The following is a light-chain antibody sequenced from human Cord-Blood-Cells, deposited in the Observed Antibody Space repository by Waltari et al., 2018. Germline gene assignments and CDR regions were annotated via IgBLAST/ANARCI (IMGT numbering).Light chain of an antibody. CDR3: SSYTSSSTWV. Sequence: QSALTQPASVSGSPGQSITISCTGTSRDGGGYTYVSWYQQHPGKAPKLMMYDVSKRPSGVSQRFSGSKSGNTASLTISGLQAEDEADYYCSSYTSSSTWVFGGGTKLTVL. CDR1: SRDGGGYTY. CDR2: DVS. V-gene: IGLV2-14*01. J-gene: IGLJ3*02.